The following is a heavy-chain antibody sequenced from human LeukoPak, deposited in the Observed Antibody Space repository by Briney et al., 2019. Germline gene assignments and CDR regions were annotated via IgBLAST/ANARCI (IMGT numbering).Heavy chain of an antibody. CDR1: GYSFTSYW. J-gene: IGHJ3*02. Sequence: GESLKISCKGSGYSFTSYWIGWVRQMPGKGLEWMGIIYPGDSDTRYSPSFQGQVTISADKSISTAYLQWSSLKASDTAMYYCARKIRYCGGGCYFDAFDIWGQGTMVTVSS. V-gene: IGHV5-51*01. D-gene: IGHD2-21*02. CDR3: ARKIRYCGGGCYFDAFDI. CDR2: IYPGDSDT.